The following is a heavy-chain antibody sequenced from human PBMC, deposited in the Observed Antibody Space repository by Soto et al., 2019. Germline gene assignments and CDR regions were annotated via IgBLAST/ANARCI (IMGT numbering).Heavy chain of an antibody. V-gene: IGHV3-66*04. Sequence: EVQLVESGGGLVQPGGSLRLSCAASGFTVSSNYMSWVRQAPGKGLEWVSVIYSGGSTYYADSLKGRFTISRDNSKNTLYLQMNSLRAEDTAVYYCARLGIAVAGAIDYWGQGTLVTVSS. CDR1: GFTVSSNY. D-gene: IGHD6-19*01. CDR3: ARLGIAVAGAIDY. J-gene: IGHJ4*02. CDR2: IYSGGST.